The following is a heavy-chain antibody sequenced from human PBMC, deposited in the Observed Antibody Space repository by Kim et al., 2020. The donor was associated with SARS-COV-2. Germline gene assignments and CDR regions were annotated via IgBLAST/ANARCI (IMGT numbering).Heavy chain of an antibody. CDR3: AKDRDGDDNSYYFDY. D-gene: IGHD4-17*01. J-gene: IGHJ4*02. Sequence: IGYADSVKGRFTISRNNAKNSLYLQMNSLRAEDTALYYCAKDRDGDDNSYYFDYWGQGTLVTVSS. V-gene: IGHV3-9*01. CDR2: I.